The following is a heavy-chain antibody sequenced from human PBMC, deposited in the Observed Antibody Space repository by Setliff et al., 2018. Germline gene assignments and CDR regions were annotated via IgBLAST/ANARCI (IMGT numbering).Heavy chain of an antibody. CDR1: GFTLSNYG. CDR2: ISYDIAYDESNR. V-gene: IGHV3-30*02. D-gene: IGHD2-15*01. Sequence: GGSLRLSCAGSGFTLSNYGMHWVRQAPGKGLEWVAFISYDIAYDESNRYYADSVKGRFTISRDNFKNTLYLQMSSLRVEDTAVYYCAKDVGRGSGYYYYTDVWGKGTTVTVSS. CDR3: AKDVGRGSGYYYYTDV. J-gene: IGHJ6*03.